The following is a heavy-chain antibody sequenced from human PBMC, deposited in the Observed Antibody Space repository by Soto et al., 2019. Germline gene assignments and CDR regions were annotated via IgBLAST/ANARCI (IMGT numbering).Heavy chain of an antibody. Sequence: PGGSLSLSCAASGFTFIDYYMSWIRQAPGKGLEWVSYISSSSSYTNYADSVKGRFTISRDNAKNSLYLQMNSLRAEDTAVYYCARIRELFSSRDAFDIWGQGTMVTVSS. J-gene: IGHJ3*02. CDR2: ISSSSSYT. D-gene: IGHD1-26*01. CDR3: ARIRELFSSRDAFDI. V-gene: IGHV3-11*06. CDR1: GFTFIDYY.